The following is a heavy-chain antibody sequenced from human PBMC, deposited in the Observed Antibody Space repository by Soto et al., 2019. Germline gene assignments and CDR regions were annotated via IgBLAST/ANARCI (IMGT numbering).Heavy chain of an antibody. V-gene: IGHV1-18*01. D-gene: IGHD3-22*01. CDR3: ARVERMTMIVVVITTPDY. J-gene: IGHJ4*02. Sequence: ASVKLSWTASGYTFTSYGISWVRRAPGQGLEWMGWISAYNGNTNYAQKLQGRVTMTTDTSTSTEYMELRSLRSDDTAVYYCARVERMTMIVVVITTPDYSGQGTLVSVS. CDR2: ISAYNGNT. CDR1: GYTFTSYG.